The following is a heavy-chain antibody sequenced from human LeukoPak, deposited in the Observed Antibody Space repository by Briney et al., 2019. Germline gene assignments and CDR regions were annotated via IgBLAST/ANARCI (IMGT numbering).Heavy chain of an antibody. V-gene: IGHV3-21*01. CDR3: ASIPLGDYYYMDV. CDR1: GFTFSSYS. Sequence: GGSLRLSCAASGFTFSSYSMNWVRQAPGKGLEWVSSISSSSSYIYYADSVKGRFTISRDNAENSLYLQMNSLRAEDTAVYYCASIPLGDYYYMDVWGKGTTVTVSS. D-gene: IGHD2-21*01. CDR2: ISSSSSYI. J-gene: IGHJ6*03.